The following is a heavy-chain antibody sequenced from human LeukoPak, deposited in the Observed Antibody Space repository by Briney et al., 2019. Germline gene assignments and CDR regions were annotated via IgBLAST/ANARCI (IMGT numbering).Heavy chain of an antibody. D-gene: IGHD6-6*01. Sequence: PSETLSLTCTVSGGSISSYYWSWIRQPPGKGLEWIGYIYYSGSTNYNPSLKSRVTISVDTSKNQFSLKLSSVTAADTAVYYCARRGSSSAHDYWGQGTLVTVSS. CDR2: IYYSGST. J-gene: IGHJ4*02. V-gene: IGHV4-59*01. CDR1: GGSISSYY. CDR3: ARRGSSSAHDY.